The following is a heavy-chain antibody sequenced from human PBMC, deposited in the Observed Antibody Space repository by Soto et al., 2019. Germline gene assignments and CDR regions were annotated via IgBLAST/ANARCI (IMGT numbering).Heavy chain of an antibody. V-gene: IGHV1-18*01. CDR1: GGTFSSYA. CDR2: IGAYNGNT. Sequence: GASVKVSCKASGGTFSSYAISWVRQAPGQGLEWMGWIGAYNGNTNYAQKLQGRVTMTTDTSTSTAYMELRSLRSDDTAVYYCARDRGSYALDYWGQGTLVTVSS. CDR3: ARDRGSYALDY. J-gene: IGHJ4*02. D-gene: IGHD1-26*01.